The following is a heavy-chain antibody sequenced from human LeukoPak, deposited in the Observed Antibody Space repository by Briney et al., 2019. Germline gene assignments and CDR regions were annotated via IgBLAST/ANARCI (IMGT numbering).Heavy chain of an antibody. J-gene: IGHJ2*01. CDR1: GGSISSGGYS. Sequence: SQTLSLTCAVSGGSISSGGYSWSWIRQPPGKGLEWIGYIYHSGSTYYNPSLKSRVTISVDTSKNQFSLKLSSVTAADTAVYYCARSYGVVVIGWYFDLWGRGTLVTVSS. V-gene: IGHV4-30-2*02. CDR2: IYHSGST. CDR3: ARSYGVVVIGWYFDL. D-gene: IGHD3-22*01.